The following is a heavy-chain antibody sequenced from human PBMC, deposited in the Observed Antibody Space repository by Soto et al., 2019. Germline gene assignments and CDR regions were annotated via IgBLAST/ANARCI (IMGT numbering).Heavy chain of an antibody. J-gene: IGHJ4*02. D-gene: IGHD6-19*01. V-gene: IGHV1-69*06. CDR1: GGTFSSYA. CDR3: ARDGVAVAGTMVY. CDR2: IIPIFGTA. Sequence: GASGKVSCKASGGTFSSYAISWVRQAPGQGLEWMGGIIPIFGTANYAQKFQGRVTITADKSTSTAYMELSSLRSEDTAVYYCARDGVAVAGTMVYWGQGTLVTVSS.